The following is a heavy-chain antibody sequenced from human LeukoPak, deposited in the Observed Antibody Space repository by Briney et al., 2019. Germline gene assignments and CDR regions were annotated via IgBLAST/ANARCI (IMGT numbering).Heavy chain of an antibody. CDR2: ISSSSSYI. D-gene: IGHD3-3*01. V-gene: IGHV3-21*01. CDR1: GFTFSSYS. J-gene: IGHJ5*02. CDR3: ARAHPIPGGGFLNYDFWSGYYRSAWFDP. Sequence: GGSLRLSRAASGFTFSSYSMNWVRQAPGKGLEWVSSISSSSSYIYYADSVKGRFTISRDNAKNSLYLQMNSLRAEDTAVYYCARAHPIPGGGFLNYDFWSGYYRSAWFDPWGQGTLVTVSS.